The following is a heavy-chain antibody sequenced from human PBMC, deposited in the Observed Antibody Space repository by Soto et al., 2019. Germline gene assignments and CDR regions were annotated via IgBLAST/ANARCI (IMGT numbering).Heavy chain of an antibody. J-gene: IGHJ1*01. Sequence: QVQLVESGGGVVQPGRSLRLSCAASGFTFSSYAMHWVRQAPGKGLEWVAVISYDGSNKYYADSVKGRFTISRDNSKNTLYLQMNSLRAEDTAVYYCARESGAYDSSGSAHFQHWGQGTLVTVSS. CDR3: ARESGAYDSSGSAHFQH. CDR2: ISYDGSNK. CDR1: GFTFSSYA. D-gene: IGHD3-22*01. V-gene: IGHV3-30-3*01.